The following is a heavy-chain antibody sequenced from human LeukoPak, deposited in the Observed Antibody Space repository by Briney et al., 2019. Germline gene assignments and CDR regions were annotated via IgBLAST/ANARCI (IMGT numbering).Heavy chain of an antibody. CDR2: IGGRGGST. CDR1: GFTFSSFT. D-gene: IGHD3-16*01. Sequence: GGSLRLSCAASGFTFSSFTMTWVRQAPGKGLEWVSAIGGRGGSTYYADSLEGRFTIARDNSKDMVYLQMNSLKVEDTAIYYCGKEGGAWGQGTKVTVSS. CDR3: GKEGGA. J-gene: IGHJ5*02. V-gene: IGHV3-23*01.